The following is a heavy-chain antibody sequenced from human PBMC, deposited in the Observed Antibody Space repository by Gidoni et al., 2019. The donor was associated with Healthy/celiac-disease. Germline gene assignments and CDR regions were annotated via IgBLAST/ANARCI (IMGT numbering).Heavy chain of an antibody. J-gene: IGHJ4*02. CDR3: ARDLIQAVTTPL. V-gene: IGHV3-48*01. D-gene: IGHD4-17*01. CDR2: ISSSSSTI. CDR1: GFTFSSYS. Sequence: EVQLVESGGGLVQPGGSLRLSCAASGFTFSSYSMNWVRQAPGKGLEWVSYISSSSSTIYYADPVKGRFTISRDNAKNSLYLQMNSLRAEDTAVYYCARDLIQAVTTPLWGQGTLVTVSS.